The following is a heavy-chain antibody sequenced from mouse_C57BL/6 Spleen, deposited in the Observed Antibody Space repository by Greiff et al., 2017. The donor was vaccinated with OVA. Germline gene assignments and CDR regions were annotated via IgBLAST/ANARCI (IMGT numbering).Heavy chain of an antibody. CDR1: GYTFTSYW. CDR2: LYPGSGST. V-gene: IGHV1-55*01. J-gene: IGHJ1*03. Sequence: QVQLQQPGAELVKPGASVKMSCKASGYTFTSYWITWVKQRPGQGLEWIGDLYPGSGSTNYNEKFKSKATLTVDTSSSTAYMQLSSLTSEDSGVYYCARGYYGGGYFDVWGTGTTVTVSS. CDR3: ARGYYGGGYFDV. D-gene: IGHD1-1*01.